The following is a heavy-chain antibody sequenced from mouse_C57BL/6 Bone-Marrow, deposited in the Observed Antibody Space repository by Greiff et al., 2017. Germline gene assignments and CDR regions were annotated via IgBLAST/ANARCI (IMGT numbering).Heavy chain of an antibody. J-gene: IGHJ2*01. CDR1: GYTFTDYE. Sequence: QVHVKQSGAELVRPGASVTLSCKASGYTFTDYEMHWVKQTPVHGLEWIGAIDPETGGTAYNQKFKGKAILTADKSSSTAYMELRSLTSEDSAVYYCTRAGYDLGGQGTTLTVSS. CDR3: TRAGYDL. CDR2: IDPETGGT. D-gene: IGHD2-2*01. V-gene: IGHV1-15*01.